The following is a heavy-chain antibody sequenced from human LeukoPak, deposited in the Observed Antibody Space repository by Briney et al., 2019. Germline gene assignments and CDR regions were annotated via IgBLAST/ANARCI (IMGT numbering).Heavy chain of an antibody. CDR2: INQDGSDK. CDR1: GFTFSSYA. V-gene: IGHV3-7*01. CDR3: ARVGYNWDDDGVDY. Sequence: GGSLRLSCAASGFTFSSYAMSWVRQAPGKGLEWVANINQDGSDKRYMDSVRGRFTISRDNAKNSLSLHMDSLRAEDTAVYYCARVGYNWDDDGVDYWGQGTLVTVSS. D-gene: IGHD1-1*01. J-gene: IGHJ4*02.